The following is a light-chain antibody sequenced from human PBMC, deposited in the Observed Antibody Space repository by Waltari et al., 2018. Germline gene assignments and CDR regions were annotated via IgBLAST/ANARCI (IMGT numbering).Light chain of an antibody. V-gene: IGLV2-14*01. J-gene: IGLJ2*01. CDR2: EVS. CDR1: SSDVGGSTY. CDR3: SSYTSSSTLV. Sequence: QSALTQPASVSGSPGQSLTLPCTGTSSDVGGSTYVPWYQQHPGKAPKLMIYEVSNRPSGVSNRFSGSKSGNTASLTISGLQAEDEADYYCSSYTSSSTLVFGGGTKLTVL.